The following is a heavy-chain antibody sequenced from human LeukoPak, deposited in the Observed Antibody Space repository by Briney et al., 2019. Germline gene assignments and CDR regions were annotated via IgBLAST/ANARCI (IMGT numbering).Heavy chain of an antibody. Sequence: GGSLRLSCATSGFTVSSNYMSWVRQAPGKGLEWVSGISGSGDNTYYADSVKGRFTISRDNSKNTLYVQVNSLGTEDTAAYYCAKGSYYDSSGSFYFDYWGQGTLVTVSS. J-gene: IGHJ4*02. V-gene: IGHV3-23*01. CDR2: ISGSGDNT. D-gene: IGHD3-22*01. CDR3: AKGSYYDSSGSFYFDY. CDR1: GFTVSSNY.